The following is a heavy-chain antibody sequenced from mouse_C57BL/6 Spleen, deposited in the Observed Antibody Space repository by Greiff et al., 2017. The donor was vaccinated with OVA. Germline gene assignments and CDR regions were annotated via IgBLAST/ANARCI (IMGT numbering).Heavy chain of an antibody. Sequence: EVMLVESGGGLVKPGGSLKLSCAASGFTFSSYAMSWVRQTPEKRLEWVATISDGGSYTYYPDNVKGRFTISRDNAKNNLYLQMSHLKSEDTAMYYCARDREYGSSSYWYFDVWGTGTTVTVSS. D-gene: IGHD1-1*01. CDR2: ISDGGSYT. CDR3: ARDREYGSSSYWYFDV. V-gene: IGHV5-4*01. CDR1: GFTFSSYA. J-gene: IGHJ1*03.